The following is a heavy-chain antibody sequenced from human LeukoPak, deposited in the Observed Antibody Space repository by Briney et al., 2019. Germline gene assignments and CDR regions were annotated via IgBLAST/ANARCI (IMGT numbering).Heavy chain of an antibody. J-gene: IGHJ4*02. Sequence: GGSLRLSCVASGITFRTYGIHWVRQAPGKGLEWVAFIRYDSSNKYYADSVKGRFTISRDNAKNSLYLQMNSLRAEDTAVYYCARELCFGGRGARTTDFDYWGQGTLVTVSS. CDR3: ARELCFGGRGARTTDFDY. V-gene: IGHV3-30*02. D-gene: IGHD3-10*01. CDR1: GITFRTYG. CDR2: IRYDSSNK.